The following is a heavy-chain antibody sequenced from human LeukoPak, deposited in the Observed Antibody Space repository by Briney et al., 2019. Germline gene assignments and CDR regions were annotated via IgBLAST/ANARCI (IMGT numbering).Heavy chain of an antibody. D-gene: IGHD3-3*01. CDR1: GYTFTSYD. Sequence: VASVKVSCKASGYTFTSYDVNWVRQATGQGLEWMGWMNPNSGNTGYAQKFQGRVAMTRNTSISTAYMELSSLRSEDTAVYYCARDLWDVLRFLEWLPTFDYWGQGTLVTVSS. CDR2: MNPNSGNT. V-gene: IGHV1-8*01. J-gene: IGHJ4*02. CDR3: ARDLWDVLRFLEWLPTFDY.